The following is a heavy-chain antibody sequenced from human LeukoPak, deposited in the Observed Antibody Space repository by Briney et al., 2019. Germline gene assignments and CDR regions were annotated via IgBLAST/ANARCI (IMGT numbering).Heavy chain of an antibody. J-gene: IGHJ6*03. CDR2: INHNSGGT. V-gene: IGHV1-2*02. CDR1: GYTFTGYY. Sequence: ASVKVSCKASGYTFTGYYMHWVRQAPGQGLEWMGWINHNSGGTNYAQKFQGRVTMTRDTSISTAYMELSRLRSDDTAVYYCARDLGYCSSTSCYRYYYYYMDVWGKGTTVTVSS. CDR3: ARDLGYCSSTSCYRYYYYYMDV. D-gene: IGHD2-2*02.